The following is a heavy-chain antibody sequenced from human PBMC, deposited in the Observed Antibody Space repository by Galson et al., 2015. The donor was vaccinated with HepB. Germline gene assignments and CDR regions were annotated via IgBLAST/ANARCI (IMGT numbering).Heavy chain of an antibody. CDR1: GGTFSSYT. Sequence: SVKVSCKASGGTFSSYTISWVRQAPGQGLEWMGRIIPILGIANYAQKFQGRVTITADKSTSTAYMELSSLRSEDTAVYYCAGPNQSGTVTTYYYYGMDVWGQGTTVTVSS. D-gene: IGHD4-17*01. J-gene: IGHJ6*02. CDR3: AGPNQSGTVTTYYYYGMDV. CDR2: IIPILGIA. V-gene: IGHV1-69*02.